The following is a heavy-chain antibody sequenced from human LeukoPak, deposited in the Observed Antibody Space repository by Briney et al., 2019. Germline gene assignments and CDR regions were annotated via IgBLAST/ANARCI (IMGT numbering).Heavy chain of an antibody. V-gene: IGHV3-23*01. D-gene: IGHD6-19*01. J-gene: IGHJ4*02. CDR1: GFTFSTYA. Sequence: VGSPRLSCAASGFTFSTYAMGWVRQAPGKGLGWVSAITGSGGRTYYADSVKGRFTISRDNSKNTLYLQMNSLRAEDTAVYYCAKRTGYSSGWYYFDYWGQGTLVSVSS. CDR2: ITGSGGRT. CDR3: AKRTGYSSGWYYFDY.